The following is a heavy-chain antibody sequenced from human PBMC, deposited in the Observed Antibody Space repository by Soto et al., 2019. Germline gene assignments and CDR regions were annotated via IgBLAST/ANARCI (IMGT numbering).Heavy chain of an antibody. CDR2: IYHSGSA. Sequence: SETLSLTCAVSGYSISSGYYWGWIRQPPGNGLEWIGSIYHSGSAYYNPSLKSRATISVDTSKNQFSLKPSSVTGADTAVYYCARGGYSYGYYYGMDVWGQGTTGTVS. CDR3: ARGGYSYGYYYGMDV. J-gene: IGHJ6*02. V-gene: IGHV4-38-2*01. CDR1: GYSISSGYY. D-gene: IGHD5-18*01.